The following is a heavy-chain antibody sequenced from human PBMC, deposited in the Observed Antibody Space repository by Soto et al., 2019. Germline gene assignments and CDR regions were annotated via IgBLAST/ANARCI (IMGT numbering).Heavy chain of an antibody. J-gene: IGHJ5*02. D-gene: IGHD1-7*01. CDR1: GYTFSSYG. CDR2: ISAYNGNT. V-gene: IGHV1-18*01. CDR3: ARDRGYNWNYGGFDP. Sequence: QVQLVQSGAEVKKPGASVKVSCKASGYTFSSYGISWVRQAPGQGLEWMGRISAYNGNTNYAQKLQGRVTMTTDTSTSTAYMELRSLRSDDTAVYYCARDRGYNWNYGGFDPWGQGTLVTVSS.